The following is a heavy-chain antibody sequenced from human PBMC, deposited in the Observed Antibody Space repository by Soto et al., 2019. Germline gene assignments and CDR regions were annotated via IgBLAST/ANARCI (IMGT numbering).Heavy chain of an antibody. V-gene: IGHV3-23*01. CDR2: IGGSGDKT. J-gene: IGHJ4*02. CDR1: GFTFSSYA. Sequence: PGGSLRLSCAASGFTFSSYAMSCVRQAPWKGLEWVSAIGGSGDKTYYADSVKGRFTISRDNSKNTLYLLKNSLRDEDTAVYYCAKNGYSSFVQPHLTYGGQGTLVTSPQ. CDR3: AKNGYSSFVQPHLTY. D-gene: IGHD6-19*01.